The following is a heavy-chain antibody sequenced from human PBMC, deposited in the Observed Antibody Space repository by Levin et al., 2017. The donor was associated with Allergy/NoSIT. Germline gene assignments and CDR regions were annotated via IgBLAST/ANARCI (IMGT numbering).Heavy chain of an antibody. CDR3: ARGRVPNDY. V-gene: IGHV3-11*05. Sequence: GGSLRLSCAASGFTVSSNYMSWIRQAPGKGLEWVSYISRGNSYTNYLDSVKGRFTISRDNAKNSLYLQMNSLRAEDTAIYYCARGRVPNDYWGQGTLVTVSS. D-gene: IGHD3-10*01. CDR1: GFTVSSNY. J-gene: IGHJ4*02. CDR2: ISRGNSYT.